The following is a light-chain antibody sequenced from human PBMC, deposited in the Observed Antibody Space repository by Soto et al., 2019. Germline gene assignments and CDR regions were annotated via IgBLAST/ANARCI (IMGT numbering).Light chain of an antibody. V-gene: IGLV2-14*03. CDR2: DVS. J-gene: IGLJ1*01. Sequence: QSALTQPASVSGSPVQSITISCTGTSSDVGGYNYVSWYQHHPGKAPKLMIYDVSNRPSGVSNRFSASKSGNTASLTISELQAEYEADYYCYSYTSSKPSSYVFGPGTKVTVL. CDR3: YSYTSSKPSSYV. CDR1: SSDVGGYNY.